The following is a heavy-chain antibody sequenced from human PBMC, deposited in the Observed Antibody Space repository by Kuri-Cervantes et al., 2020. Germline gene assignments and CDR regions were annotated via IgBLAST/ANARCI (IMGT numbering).Heavy chain of an antibody. J-gene: IGHJ4*02. CDR3: ARGYSSVWYTPFDY. CDR1: GGTFSSDA. V-gene: IGHV1-69*13. D-gene: IGHD6-19*01. CDR2: IIPIFGTA. Sequence: SVKVSCKASGGTFSSDAISWVRQAPGQGLEWMGGIIPIFGTANYAQKFQGRVTITADESTSTAYMELSSLRSEDTAVYYCARGYSSVWYTPFDYWGQGTLVTVSS.